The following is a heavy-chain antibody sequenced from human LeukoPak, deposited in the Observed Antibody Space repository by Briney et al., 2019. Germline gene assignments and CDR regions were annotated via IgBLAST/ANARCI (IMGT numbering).Heavy chain of an antibody. CDR3: ARGAMVRGVITGYFQH. Sequence: ASVKVSCKASGYTFTSYYMHWVRQAPGQGLEWMGIINPSGGSTSYAQKFQGRVTMTRDTSTSTLYMELSSLRSEDTAVYFCARGAMVRGVITGYFQHWGQGTLVLVSS. CDR2: INPSGGST. D-gene: IGHD3-10*01. CDR1: GYTFTSYY. V-gene: IGHV1-46*01. J-gene: IGHJ1*01.